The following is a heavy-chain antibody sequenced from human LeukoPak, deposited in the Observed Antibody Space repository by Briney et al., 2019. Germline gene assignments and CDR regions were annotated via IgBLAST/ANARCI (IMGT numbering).Heavy chain of an antibody. J-gene: IGHJ5*02. CDR3: ARYVAVAENWFDP. Sequence: PSETLSLTCPVSGGSISSYYWSWIRQPPGKGLEWTGYIYYSGSTNYNPSLKSRVTISVDTSKNQFSLKLSSVTAADTAVYYCARYVAVAENWFDPWGQGTLVTVSS. CDR1: GGSISSYY. CDR2: IYYSGST. D-gene: IGHD6-19*01. V-gene: IGHV4-59*01.